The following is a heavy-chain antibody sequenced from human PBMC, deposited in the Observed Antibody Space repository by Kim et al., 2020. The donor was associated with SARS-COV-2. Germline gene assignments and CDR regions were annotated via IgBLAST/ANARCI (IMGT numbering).Heavy chain of an antibody. CDR1: GFTFSSYG. Sequence: GGSLRLSCAASGFTFSSYGMSWVRQAPGKGLEWVANIKQDGSDKYYVDSVKGRFTISRDKAKNSLYLQMNSLRAEDTAVYYCARPCGGSYHVLFDYWCQG. CDR2: IKQDGSDK. V-gene: IGHV3-7*01. J-gene: IGHJ4*02. D-gene: IGHD1-26*01. CDR3: ARPCGGSYHVLFDY.